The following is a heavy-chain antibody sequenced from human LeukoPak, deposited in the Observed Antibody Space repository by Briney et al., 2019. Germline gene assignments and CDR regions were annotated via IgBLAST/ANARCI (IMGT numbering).Heavy chain of an antibody. J-gene: IGHJ4*02. Sequence: GGSLRLSCAASGFTFSTYGMHWVRQPPGKGLEWVAVVWSGGNNKYYSDSVKGRFTISRDNSKNTLYLQMNSLRAEDAAVYYCAKDGQVGAIGYFDYRGQGTLVTVSS. V-gene: IGHV3-33*06. CDR1: GFTFSTYG. CDR2: VWSGGNNK. D-gene: IGHD1-26*01. CDR3: AKDGQVGAIGYFDY.